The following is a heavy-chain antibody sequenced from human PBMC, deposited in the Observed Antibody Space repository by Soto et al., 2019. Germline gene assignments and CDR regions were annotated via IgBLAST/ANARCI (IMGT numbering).Heavy chain of an antibody. D-gene: IGHD3-9*01. V-gene: IGHV5-51*01. J-gene: IGHJ6*02. Sequence: GESLKISCKGSGSSFSNYWIGWVRQMPGKGLESMGIIYPGDSETRYSPSFQGQVTISVDKSISTAYLQWNSLKASDTAMYYCARHGLHGSDWDGLDVWGQGTTVTVPS. CDR2: IYPGDSET. CDR1: GSSFSNYW. CDR3: ARHGLHGSDWDGLDV.